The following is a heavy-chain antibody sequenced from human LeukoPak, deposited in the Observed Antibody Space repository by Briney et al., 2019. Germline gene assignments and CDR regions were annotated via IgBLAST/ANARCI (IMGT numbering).Heavy chain of an antibody. Sequence: PGGSLRLSCAASGFTFSSYEMNWVRQAPGKGLEWIGEINHSGRTNYNPSLKSRVTISVDTSKNQFSLKLSSVTAADTAVYYCARGRMSMIRGALRGTTSYYDHYYMDVWGKGTTVTVSS. D-gene: IGHD3-10*01. V-gene: IGHV4-34*01. CDR1: GFTFSSYE. CDR3: ARGRMSMIRGALRGTTSYYDHYYMDV. CDR2: INHSGRT. J-gene: IGHJ6*03.